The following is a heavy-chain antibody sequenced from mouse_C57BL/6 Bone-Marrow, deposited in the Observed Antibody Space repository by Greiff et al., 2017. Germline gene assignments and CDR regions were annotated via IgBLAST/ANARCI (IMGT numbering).Heavy chain of an antibody. Sequence: VQLQQSGAELARPGASVKMSCKASGYTFTSYTMHWVKQRPGQGMEWIGYINPSSGYTKYNQKFKDKATLTADKSSSTAYMQRSSLTSEDSAVYYCAREDYGSSYPAWFAYWGQGTLVTVSA. J-gene: IGHJ3*01. D-gene: IGHD1-1*01. CDR2: INPSSGYT. CDR1: GYTFTSYT. CDR3: AREDYGSSYPAWFAY. V-gene: IGHV1-4*01.